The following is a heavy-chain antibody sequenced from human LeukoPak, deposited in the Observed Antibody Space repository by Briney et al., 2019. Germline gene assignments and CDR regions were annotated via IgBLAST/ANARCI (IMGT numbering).Heavy chain of an antibody. Sequence: SETLSLTCTVSGGSISSYYWSWIRPPPGKGLEWIGYIYTSGSTNYNPSLKSRVTISVDTSKNQFSLKLSSVTAADTAVYYCARDFYCSSTSCPMGYYYYMDVWGKGTTVTVSS. CDR3: ARDFYCSSTSCPMGYYYYMDV. CDR1: GGSISSYY. D-gene: IGHD2-2*01. CDR2: IYTSGST. J-gene: IGHJ6*03. V-gene: IGHV4-4*09.